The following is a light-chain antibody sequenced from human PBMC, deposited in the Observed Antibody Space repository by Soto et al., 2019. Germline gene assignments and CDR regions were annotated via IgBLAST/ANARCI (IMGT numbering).Light chain of an antibody. CDR2: DAS. CDR1: QTISSW. J-gene: IGKJ1*01. CDR3: QQYNSYWT. V-gene: IGKV1-5*01. Sequence: DVPMTQSPSTLSGSVGDRVTITGRASQTISSWLAWYQQKPGKAPNLLIYDASSLESGVPSRFSGSGSGTESTLTIRSLKPDDFATYYCQQYNSYWTVGQGTKVEI.